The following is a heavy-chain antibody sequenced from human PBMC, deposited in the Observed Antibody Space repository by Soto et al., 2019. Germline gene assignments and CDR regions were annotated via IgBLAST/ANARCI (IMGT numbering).Heavy chain of an antibody. CDR1: GGSISSYY. V-gene: IGHV4-4*07. CDR2: IYTSGST. D-gene: IGHD6-19*01. J-gene: IGHJ4*02. CDR3: ARVVYSSGWYPEY. Sequence: QVQLQESGPGLVKPSETLSLTCTVSGGSISSYYWSWIRQPAGKGLEWVGRIYTSGSTTYNPSLKSRLTMSVDTSKNQFSLKLSSVTAADTAVYYCARVVYSSGWYPEYWGQGTLVTVSS.